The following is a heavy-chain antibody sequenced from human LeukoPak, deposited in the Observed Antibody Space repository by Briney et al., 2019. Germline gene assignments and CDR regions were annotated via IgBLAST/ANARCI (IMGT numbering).Heavy chain of an antibody. D-gene: IGHD6-19*01. CDR1: GYTFTSYG. V-gene: IGHV1-18*01. Sequence: APVKVSCKASGYTFTSYGISWVRQAPGQGLEWMGWISSYTGNTNYAQKLQGRVTMTTDTSTSTAYMELRSLRSDDTAVYYCASVLSGIAVAGSFDPWGQGTLVTVSS. J-gene: IGHJ5*02. CDR3: ASVLSGIAVAGSFDP. CDR2: ISSYTGNT.